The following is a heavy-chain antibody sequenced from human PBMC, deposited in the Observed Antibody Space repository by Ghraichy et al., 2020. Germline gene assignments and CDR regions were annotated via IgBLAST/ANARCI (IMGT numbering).Heavy chain of an antibody. CDR3: ARSPEYILTVRGY. CDR2: INPSGGST. V-gene: IGHV1-46*01. D-gene: IGHD3-9*01. J-gene: IGHJ4*02. CDR1: GYSFTSYY. Sequence: ASVKVSCKASGYSFTSYYIHWVRQAPGQGLEWMGRINPSGGSTTYAQKFQGRVTMTRDTSTSTVYMELSSLRSDDTAVYYCARSPEYILTVRGYWGQGTLVTVSS.